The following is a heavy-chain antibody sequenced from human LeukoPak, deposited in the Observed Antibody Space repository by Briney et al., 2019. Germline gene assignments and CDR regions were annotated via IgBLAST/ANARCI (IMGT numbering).Heavy chain of an antibody. D-gene: IGHD3-22*01. V-gene: IGHV1-69*06. Sequence: SVKVSCKASGGTFSSYAISWVRQAPGQGLEWMGGIIPIFGTANYAQKFQGRVTITADKSTSTAYMELSSLRSEDTAVYYCARAQYYYDSSGYYYDYFDYWGQGTLVTVSS. CDR3: ARAQYYYDSSGYYYDYFDY. CDR1: GGTFSSYA. CDR2: IIPIFGTA. J-gene: IGHJ4*02.